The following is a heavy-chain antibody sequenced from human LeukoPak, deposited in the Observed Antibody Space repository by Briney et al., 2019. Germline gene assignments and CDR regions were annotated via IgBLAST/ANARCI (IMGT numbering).Heavy chain of an antibody. CDR2: ISSSSSYI. D-gene: IGHD1-26*01. CDR3: AKDEASVEWGLLSYFDY. Sequence: GGSLRLSCAASGFTFSSYSMNWVRQAPGKGLEWVSSISSSSSYIYYADSVKGRFTISRDNAKNSLYLQMNSLRAEDTAVYYCAKDEASVEWGLLSYFDYWGQGTLVTVSS. CDR1: GFTFSSYS. J-gene: IGHJ4*02. V-gene: IGHV3-21*01.